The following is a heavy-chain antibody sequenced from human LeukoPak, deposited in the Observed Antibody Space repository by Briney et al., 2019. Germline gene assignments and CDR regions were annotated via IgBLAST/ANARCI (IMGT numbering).Heavy chain of an antibody. V-gene: IGHV1-69*13. CDR3: ARDRDYSIIGAFDY. CDR1: GGTFSSYA. Sequence: GASVKVSCKASGGTFSSYAISWVRQAPGQGLEWMGGIIPIFGTANYAQKFQGRVTITADESTSTAYMELSSLRSEDTAVYYCARDRDYSIIGAFDYWGQGTLVTVSS. CDR2: IIPIFGTA. J-gene: IGHJ4*02. D-gene: IGHD4-11*01.